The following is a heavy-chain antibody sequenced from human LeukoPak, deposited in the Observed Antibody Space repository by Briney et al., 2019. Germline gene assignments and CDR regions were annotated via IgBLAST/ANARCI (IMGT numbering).Heavy chain of an antibody. CDR3: ASERQPYYYDSSGRDDAFDI. CDR2: INHSGST. D-gene: IGHD3-22*01. CDR1: GGSFSGYY. J-gene: IGHJ3*02. V-gene: IGHV4-34*01. Sequence: SETLSLTCAVYGGSFSGYYWSWIRQPPGKGLEWIGEINHSGSTNYNPSLKSRVTISVDTSKNQFSLKLSSVTAADTAVYYCASERQPYYYDSSGRDDAFDIWGQGTMVTVSS.